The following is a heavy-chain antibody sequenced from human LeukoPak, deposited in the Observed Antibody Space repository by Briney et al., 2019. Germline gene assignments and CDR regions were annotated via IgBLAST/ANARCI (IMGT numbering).Heavy chain of an antibody. J-gene: IGHJ5*02. Sequence: ASVRVSCKASGYTFASYDINWVRQATGQGLEWMGWMNPNSGNTGYAQKFQGRVTMTRNTSISTAYMELSSLRSEDTAVYYCAREGAAAGTEPWGQGTLVTVSS. D-gene: IGHD6-13*01. CDR1: GYTFASYD. V-gene: IGHV1-8*01. CDR3: AREGAAAGTEP. CDR2: MNPNSGNT.